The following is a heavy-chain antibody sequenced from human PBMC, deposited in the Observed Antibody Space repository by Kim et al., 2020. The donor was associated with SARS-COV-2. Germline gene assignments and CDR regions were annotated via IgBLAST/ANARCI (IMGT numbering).Heavy chain of an antibody. D-gene: IGHD3-3*01. CDR3: ARDREWYAFDI. J-gene: IGHJ3*02. V-gene: IGHV3-21*01. CDR2: ISSSSSYI. Sequence: GGSLRLSCAASGFTFSSYSMNWVRQAPGKGLEWVSSISSSSSYIYYADSVKGRFTISRDNAKNSLYLQMNSLRAEDTAVYYCARDREWYAFDIWGQGTMVTVSS. CDR1: GFTFSSYS.